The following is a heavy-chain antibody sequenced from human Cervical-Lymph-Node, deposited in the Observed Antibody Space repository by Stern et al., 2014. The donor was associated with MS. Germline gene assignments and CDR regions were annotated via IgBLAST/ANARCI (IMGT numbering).Heavy chain of an antibody. Sequence: VQLEESGGGVVQPGRSLRLSCAASGFTFSYYNIHWVRQAPGKGLEWVAAISFDGTIKYYADSVKGRFTISRDNSKNTLYLQMNSLRTEDTAVYYCARRMEYYYGLDVWGQGTTVTVSS. CDR3: ARRMEYYYGLDV. CDR1: GFTFSYYN. CDR2: ISFDGTIK. V-gene: IGHV3-30-3*01. J-gene: IGHJ6*02. D-gene: IGHD3-3*01.